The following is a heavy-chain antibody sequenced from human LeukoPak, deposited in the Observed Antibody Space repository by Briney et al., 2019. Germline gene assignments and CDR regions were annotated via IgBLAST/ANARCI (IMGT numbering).Heavy chain of an antibody. Sequence: GESLKISCKGSGYSFTSYWIGWVRQMPGKGLEWMGIIYPGDSDTRYSPSFQGQVTISADKSISTAYLQWSSLKASDTAMYYCARHGAIAVAGTTYYYYYYGMDVWGQGTTVTVSS. D-gene: IGHD6-13*01. J-gene: IGHJ6*02. CDR1: GYSFTSYW. V-gene: IGHV5-51*01. CDR3: ARHGAIAVAGTTYYYYYYGMDV. CDR2: IYPGDSDT.